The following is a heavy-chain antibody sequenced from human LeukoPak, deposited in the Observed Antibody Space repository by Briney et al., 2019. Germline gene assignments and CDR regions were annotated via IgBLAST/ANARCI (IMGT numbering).Heavy chain of an antibody. V-gene: IGHV1-69*06. D-gene: IGHD4-17*01. CDR3: ARAPYYGDYGLIDGMDV. CDR2: IIPIFGTA. J-gene: IGHJ6*04. CDR1: GRTLSSYA. Sequence: SVTFSCTASGRTLSSYAISWVRQATGQGIEWMGGIIPIFGTANYAQKFQGRVTITADKSTSTAYMELSSLRSEDTAVYYCARAPYYGDYGLIDGMDVWGKGTTVTVSS.